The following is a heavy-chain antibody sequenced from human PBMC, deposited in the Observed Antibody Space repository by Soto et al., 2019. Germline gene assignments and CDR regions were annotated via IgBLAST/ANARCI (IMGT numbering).Heavy chain of an antibody. CDR1: GYTFTSHD. Sequence: ASVKVSCKASGYTFTSHDINWVRQATGQGLEWMGWMNPNSGNTGYAQKFQGRVTMTRNTSISTAYMELSSLRSEDTAVYYCARGRSQSRWFDPWGQGTLVTVSS. V-gene: IGHV1-8*01. CDR3: ARGRSQSRWFDP. D-gene: IGHD1-26*01. J-gene: IGHJ5*02. CDR2: MNPNSGNT.